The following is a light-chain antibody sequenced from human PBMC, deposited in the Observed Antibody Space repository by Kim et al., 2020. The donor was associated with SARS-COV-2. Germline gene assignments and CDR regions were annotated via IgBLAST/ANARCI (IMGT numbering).Light chain of an antibody. V-gene: IGLV3-21*04. Sequence: TARVSCGGNAIGSKTATSYPQTAGHPPVLVIYYDSDRPSGIPARFSGSISGNTATLTISRVGAGDEADYYCHVWDSSSDHRVVFGGGTQLTVL. CDR1: AIGSKT. CDR3: HVWDSSSDHRVV. J-gene: IGLJ2*01. CDR2: YDS.